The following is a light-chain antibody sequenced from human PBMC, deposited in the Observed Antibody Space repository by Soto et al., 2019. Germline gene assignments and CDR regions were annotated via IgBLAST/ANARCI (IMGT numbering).Light chain of an antibody. CDR2: EGS. CDR3: CSYAGDSAWV. CDR1: SSDVGSYNF. J-gene: IGLJ3*02. V-gene: IGLV2-23*01. Sequence: QSALTQPASVSGSPGQSITISCTGTSSDVGSYNFVSWYQQHPGKAPKLMIYEGSKRPSGVSNRFSGSKSGNTASLTISGLLAEDEADYYCCSYAGDSAWVFGGGTKLTVL.